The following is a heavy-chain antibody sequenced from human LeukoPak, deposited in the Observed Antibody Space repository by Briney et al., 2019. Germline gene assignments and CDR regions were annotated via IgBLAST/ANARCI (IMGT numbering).Heavy chain of an antibody. J-gene: IGHJ6*03. Sequence: ASVKVSCKASGYTFTSYDINWVRQATGQGLEWMGWMNPNSGNTGYAQKFQGRVTITRNTSISTAYMELSSLRSEDTAVYYCATPSPVLVAIGPTYYYMDVWGKGTTVTVSS. CDR1: GYTFTSYD. V-gene: IGHV1-8*03. CDR3: ATPSPVLVAIGPTYYYMDV. D-gene: IGHD2-2*01. CDR2: MNPNSGNT.